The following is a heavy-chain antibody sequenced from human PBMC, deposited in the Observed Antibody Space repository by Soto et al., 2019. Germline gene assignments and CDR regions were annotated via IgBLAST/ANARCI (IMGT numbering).Heavy chain of an antibody. CDR1: GGSISSGDYY. D-gene: IGHD3-16*01. Sequence: PSETLSLTCTVSGGSISSGDYYWSWIRQPPGKGLEWIGYIYYSGSTFYNPSLKNRVTITLDTSKIQFSLKLSSVTAADTAVYYCVREGGDNWLDPWGQGPLVTVCS. V-gene: IGHV4-30-4*01. CDR2: IYYSGST. J-gene: IGHJ5*02. CDR3: VREGGDNWLDP.